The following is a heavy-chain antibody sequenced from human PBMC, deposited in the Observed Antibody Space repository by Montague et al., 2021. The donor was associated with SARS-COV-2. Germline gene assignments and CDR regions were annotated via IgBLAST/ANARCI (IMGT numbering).Heavy chain of an antibody. CDR3: AREDYGDYGFDY. CDR1: GFTFSSYA. V-gene: IGHV3-30-3*01. CDR2: ISYDGSNK. J-gene: IGHJ4*02. Sequence: SLSLSFSASGFTFSSYAMHWVRQAPGKGLEWVAVISYDGSNKYYADSVKGRFTISRDNSKNTLYLQMNSLRAEDTAVYYCAREDYGDYGFDYWDQGTLVTVSS. D-gene: IGHD4-17*01.